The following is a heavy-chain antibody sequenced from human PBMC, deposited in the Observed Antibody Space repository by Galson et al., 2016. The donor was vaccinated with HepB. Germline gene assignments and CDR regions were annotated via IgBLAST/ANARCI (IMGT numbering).Heavy chain of an antibody. D-gene: IGHD6-6*01. V-gene: IGHV3-9*01. Sequence: SLRLSCTTSGFRFDDYAMHWVRQGPGKGLEWVSGISWNSGNICYADSVKGRFTISRDNAKNSLYLQMNSLRVDDTALYYCSKGHRGKIVSRPSHWGQGTLVTVSS. J-gene: IGHJ4*02. CDR2: ISWNSGNI. CDR1: GFRFDDYA. CDR3: SKGHRGKIVSRPSH.